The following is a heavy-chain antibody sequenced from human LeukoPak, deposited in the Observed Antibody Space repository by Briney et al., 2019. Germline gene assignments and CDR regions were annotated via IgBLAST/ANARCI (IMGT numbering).Heavy chain of an antibody. V-gene: IGHV4-39*07. J-gene: IGHJ6*03. Sequence: SSETLSLTCTVSGVSIRSSNSYWGWIRQPPGKGLEWIGSIYYSGNTYYNASLKSQVSISIDTSKNQFSLKLGSVTAADTAVYYCARARWGSKSTIYYYYMDVWGKGTTVTVSS. CDR1: GVSIRSSNSY. CDR3: ARARWGSKSTIYYYYMDV. D-gene: IGHD5-24*01. CDR2: IYYSGNT.